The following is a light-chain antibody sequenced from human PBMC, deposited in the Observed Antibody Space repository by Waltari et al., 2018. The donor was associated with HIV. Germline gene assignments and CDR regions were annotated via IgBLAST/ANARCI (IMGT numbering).Light chain of an antibody. CDR2: YAS. J-gene: IGKJ2*01. CDR3: QQRSNWPT. Sequence: EIVLTQSPATLSLSPGERANLSCRASQSVRSYLAWYQQKPGQAPRLLIYYASNRATGIPARFSGSGSGTDFTLTISSLEPEDFAVYYCQQRSNWPTFGQGTKLEIK. CDR1: QSVRSY. V-gene: IGKV3-11*01.